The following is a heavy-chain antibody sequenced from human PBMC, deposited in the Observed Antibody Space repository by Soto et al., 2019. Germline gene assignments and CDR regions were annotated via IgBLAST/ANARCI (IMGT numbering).Heavy chain of an antibody. J-gene: IGHJ3*02. V-gene: IGHV3-30-3*01. CDR3: ARALTRDTSMVLDSFHI. Sequence: GGSLRLSCAASGFTFSTYAMYWVRQAPGKGLEWVAVISYHGLNKFYADSVKGRFTISRDNSRNTLYLQMDRLRPEDTAVYYCARALTRDTSMVLDSFHIWGQGTKVTV. D-gene: IGHD5-18*01. CDR2: ISYHGLNK. CDR1: GFTFSTYA.